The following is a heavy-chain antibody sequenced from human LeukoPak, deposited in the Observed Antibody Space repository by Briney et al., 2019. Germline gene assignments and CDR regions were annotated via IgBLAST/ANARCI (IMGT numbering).Heavy chain of an antibody. D-gene: IGHD6-13*01. CDR3: ARDLAAGHFDY. CDR2: ISSSGTTI. V-gene: IGHV3-48*03. CDR1: GFTFSSYE. J-gene: IGHJ4*02. Sequence: GGSLRLSCAASGFTFSSYEMNWVRQAPGKGLEWVSYISSSGTTIYYADSVKGRFTISRDNAKNSLYLQMNSLRAEDTAVYYCARDLAAGHFDYWGQGALVTVSS.